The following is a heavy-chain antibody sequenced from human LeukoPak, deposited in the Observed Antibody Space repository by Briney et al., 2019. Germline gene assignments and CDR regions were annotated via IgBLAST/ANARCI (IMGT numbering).Heavy chain of an antibody. J-gene: IGHJ4*02. Sequence: SETLSLTCTVSGGSISSYYWSWIRQPPGKGLEWIGYIYYSGSTNYNPSLKSRVTISVDTSKNQFSLKLSSVTAADTAVYYCARDRLGYCSGGSCYQQVHWGQGTLVTVSS. CDR3: ARDRLGYCSGGSCYQQVH. CDR2: IYYSGST. CDR1: GGSISSYY. V-gene: IGHV4-59*01. D-gene: IGHD2-15*01.